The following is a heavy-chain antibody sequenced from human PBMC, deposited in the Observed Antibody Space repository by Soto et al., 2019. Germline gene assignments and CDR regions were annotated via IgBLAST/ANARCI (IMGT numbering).Heavy chain of an antibody. CDR2: ISAYNGNT. Sequence: ASVKVSCKASGYTFTSYGISWVRQAPGQGLEWMGWISAYNGNTNYAQKLQGRVTMTTDTSTSTAYMELRSLRSDDTAVYYCAREGWKHALGSHSPENDYWGQGTLVTVSS. CDR1: GYTFTSYG. CDR3: AREGWKHALGSHSPENDY. D-gene: IGHD2-15*01. V-gene: IGHV1-18*04. J-gene: IGHJ4*02.